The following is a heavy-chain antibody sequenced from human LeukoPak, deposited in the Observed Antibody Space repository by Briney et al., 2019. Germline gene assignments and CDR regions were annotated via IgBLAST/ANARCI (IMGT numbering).Heavy chain of an antibody. Sequence: ASVKVSCKASAYTFTGYFMHWVRQAPGQGLEWMGWINPKSGGTNYAQKFQGRVTMTNDTSISTAYMELSRLRSDDTAVYYCARGLEKTGRMDSSGFELDYWGQGTLVTVSS. CDR1: AYTFTGYF. CDR2: INPKSGGT. CDR3: ARGLEKTGRMDSSGFELDY. V-gene: IGHV1-2*02. D-gene: IGHD3-22*01. J-gene: IGHJ4*02.